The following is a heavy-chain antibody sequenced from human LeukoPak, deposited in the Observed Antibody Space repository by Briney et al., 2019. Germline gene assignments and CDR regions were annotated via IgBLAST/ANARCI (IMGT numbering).Heavy chain of an antibody. CDR1: FSXXX. V-gene: IGHV1-69*05. J-gene: IGHJ4*02. CDR2: IIPIFVPA. D-gene: IGHD2-2*01. Sequence: FSXXXIXXXXQAPGXGLXXXXVIIPIFVPANYAQKFQGRVTITTDESTSTAYMELSSLRSEDTAVYYCARPRTVVPAALDYWGQGTLVTVSS. CDR3: ARPRTVVPAALDY.